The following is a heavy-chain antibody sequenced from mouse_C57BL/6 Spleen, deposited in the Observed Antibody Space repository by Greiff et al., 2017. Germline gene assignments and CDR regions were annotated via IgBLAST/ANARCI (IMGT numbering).Heavy chain of an antibody. Sequence: VQLQQPGAELVRPGSSVKLSCKASGYTFTSYWMDWVKQRPGQGLEWIGNIYPSDSETHYNQKFKDKATLTVDKSSSTAYMQLSSLTSEDSAVYYCARKSRSSPAWFAYWGQGTLVTVSA. D-gene: IGHD1-1*01. CDR3: ARKSRSSPAWFAY. J-gene: IGHJ3*01. CDR1: GYTFTSYW. V-gene: IGHV1-61*01. CDR2: IYPSDSET.